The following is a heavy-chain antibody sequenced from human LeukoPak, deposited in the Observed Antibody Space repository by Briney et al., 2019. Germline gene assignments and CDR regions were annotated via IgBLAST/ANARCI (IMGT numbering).Heavy chain of an antibody. D-gene: IGHD3-10*01. CDR1: GYSFTTYW. CDR3: ASTSRGGYFYYMDV. Sequence: GEPLKISCKGSGYSFTTYWIVWVRQMPGKGLEWMGIIYPGDSDTRYSPSFQGQVTISADNSITTAYLQWSSLKASDTAMYYCASTSRGGYFYYMDVWGKGTTVTVSS. J-gene: IGHJ6*03. V-gene: IGHV5-51*01. CDR2: IYPGDSDT.